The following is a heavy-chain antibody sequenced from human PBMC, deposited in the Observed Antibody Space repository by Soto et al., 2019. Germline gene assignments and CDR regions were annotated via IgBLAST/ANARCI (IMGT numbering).Heavy chain of an antibody. CDR1: GFSFNTFP. D-gene: IGHD1-26*01. V-gene: IGHV3-23*01. J-gene: IGHJ4*01. CDR3: AKDRETWDVPRSLDC. CDR2: VSGNGDVT. Sequence: GGSLRLSCAASGFSFNTFPMTWVRQAPGKGLEWVSTVSGNGDVTSYAQSVKGRFAVSRDNFKRTSYLQMNSLRVEDTAMYYCAKDRETWDVPRSLDCWGPGTLVTVSS.